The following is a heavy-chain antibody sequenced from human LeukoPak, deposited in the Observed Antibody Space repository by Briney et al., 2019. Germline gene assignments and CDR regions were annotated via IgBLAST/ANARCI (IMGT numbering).Heavy chain of an antibody. CDR3: AREGSHGPTFDY. Sequence: SGGSLRLSCAASGSTFSSYWMSWVRQAPGKGLEWVANIKQDGSEKYYVDSVKGRFTISRDNAKNSLYLQMNSLRAEDTAVYYCAREGSHGPTFDYWGQGTLVTVSS. D-gene: IGHD6-13*01. CDR1: GSTFSSYW. CDR2: IKQDGSEK. V-gene: IGHV3-7*01. J-gene: IGHJ4*02.